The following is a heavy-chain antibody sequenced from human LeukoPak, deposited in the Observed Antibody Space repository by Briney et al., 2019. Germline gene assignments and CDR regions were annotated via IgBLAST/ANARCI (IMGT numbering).Heavy chain of an antibody. CDR2: ISPSGGST. J-gene: IGHJ4*02. CDR1: GGSISSYY. CDR3: AKSGLQYFDWSSYYFDY. V-gene: IGHV3-23*01. Sequence: ETLSLTCTVSGGSISSYYWSWVRQAPGKGLEWVSSISPSGGSTYFADSVKGRFTISRDNSRNTLYLQMNSLRAEDTAVFYCAKSGLQYFDWSSYYFDYWGQGILVTVSS. D-gene: IGHD3-9*01.